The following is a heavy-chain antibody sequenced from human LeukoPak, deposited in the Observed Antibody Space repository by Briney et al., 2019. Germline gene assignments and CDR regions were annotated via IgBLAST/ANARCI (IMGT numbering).Heavy chain of an antibody. V-gene: IGHV1-46*01. CDR1: GYTFTSYY. J-gene: IGHJ4*02. Sequence: ASVKVSCKASGYTFTSYYMHWVRQAPGQGLEWMGIINPSGGSTSYAQKFQGRVTMTRDTSTSTVYMELSSLRAEDTAVYYCARGLIYYDSRGHYLAERPYFDYWGQGTLVTVSS. CDR2: INPSGGST. D-gene: IGHD3-22*01. CDR3: ARGLIYYDSRGHYLAERPYFDY.